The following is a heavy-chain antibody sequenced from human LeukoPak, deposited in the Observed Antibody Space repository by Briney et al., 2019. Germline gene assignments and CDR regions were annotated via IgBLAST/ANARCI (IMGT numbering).Heavy chain of an antibody. CDR3: ARGAVGQHRSKGDAFDI. Sequence: SQTLSLTCAISGDSVSRKSAAWYWIRQSPSRGLEWLGRTYYRSQLYDDYAVSLKSRITINPDTSKNHFSLHLNAVTPEDTAVYYCARGAVGQHRSKGDAFDIWGQGTMVTVSS. CDR2: TYYRSQLYD. CDR1: GDSVSRKSAA. V-gene: IGHV6-1*01. D-gene: IGHD1-1*01. J-gene: IGHJ3*02.